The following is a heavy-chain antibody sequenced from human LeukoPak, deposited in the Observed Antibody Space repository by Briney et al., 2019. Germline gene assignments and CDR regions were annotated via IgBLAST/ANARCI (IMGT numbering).Heavy chain of an antibody. CDR1: GFTFSSYG. CDR3: ARDGVGYGDYGVYYYYYGMDV. Sequence: PGRSLRLSCAASGFTFSSYGMHWVRQAPGKGLEGVAAIWYDGSNTYYADSVKGRFTISRDNSKNTLYLQMNSLRAEDTAVYYCARDGVGYGDYGVYYYYYGMDVWGQGTTVTVSS. CDR2: IWYDGSNT. J-gene: IGHJ6*02. V-gene: IGHV3-33*01. D-gene: IGHD4-17*01.